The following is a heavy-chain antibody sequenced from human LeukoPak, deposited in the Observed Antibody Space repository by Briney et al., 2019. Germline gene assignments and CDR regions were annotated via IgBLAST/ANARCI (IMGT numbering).Heavy chain of an antibody. J-gene: IGHJ4*02. Sequence: PGGSLTLSCAASGFTFSSYAMSWVRQAPGKGLEWVSASSGSCGTTYYADSVKGRCTIIRDNSKNTLFLQMKRLEAGDTAAYYCSKDSCSGGSCYSPYWAQGTVVTVSS. V-gene: IGHV3-23*01. CDR2: SSGSCGTT. D-gene: IGHD2-15*01. CDR1: GFTFSSYA. CDR3: SKDSCSGGSCYSPY.